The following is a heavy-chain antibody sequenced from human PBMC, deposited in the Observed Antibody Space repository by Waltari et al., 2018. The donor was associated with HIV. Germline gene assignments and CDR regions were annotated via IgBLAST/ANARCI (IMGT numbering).Heavy chain of an antibody. D-gene: IGHD3-3*01. Sequence: QVQLQESGPGLVKPSQTLSLTCTVSGGSISRGSYYWSWIRQPAGKGLEWIGRIYTSGSTNYNPSLKSRVTISVDTSKNQFSLKLSSVTAADTAVYYCAGGMIFGVVTGSYWGQGTLVTVSS. V-gene: IGHV4-61*02. CDR1: GGSISRGSYY. CDR2: IYTSGST. J-gene: IGHJ4*02. CDR3: AGGMIFGVVTGSY.